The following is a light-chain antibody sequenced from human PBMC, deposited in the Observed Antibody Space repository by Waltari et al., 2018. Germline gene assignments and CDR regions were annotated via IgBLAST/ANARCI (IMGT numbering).Light chain of an antibody. CDR2: DAF. Sequence: EILLTQSPATLSLSPGERATLSCSASQSVSSYLAWYQQKPGQAPRLLLYDAFHRATGIPARFSGSGSGTDFTLTISSLEPEDFAVYYCQQRSNWPRLTFGGGTRVEIK. CDR1: QSVSSY. CDR3: QQRSNWPRLT. V-gene: IGKV3-11*01. J-gene: IGKJ4*01.